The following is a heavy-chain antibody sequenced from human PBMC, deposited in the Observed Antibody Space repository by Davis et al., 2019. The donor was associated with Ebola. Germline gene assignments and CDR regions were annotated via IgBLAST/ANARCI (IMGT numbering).Heavy chain of an antibody. J-gene: IGHJ4*02. D-gene: IGHD1-1*01. Sequence: SETLSLTCAVYGGSFSSYYWGWIRQPPGKGLEWIGEINHSGSTNYNPSLKSRVTISVDTSKNQFSLKLSSVTAADTAVYYCARDKRYTFDYWGQGTLVTVSS. CDR1: GGSFSSYY. CDR3: ARDKRYTFDY. V-gene: IGHV4-34*01. CDR2: INHSGST.